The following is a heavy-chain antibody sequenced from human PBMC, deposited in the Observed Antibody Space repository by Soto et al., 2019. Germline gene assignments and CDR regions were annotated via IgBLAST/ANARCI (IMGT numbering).Heavy chain of an antibody. V-gene: IGHV1-2*04. CDR2: INPNSGGT. CDR1: GYPFTGYY. J-gene: IGHJ6*02. Sequence: GASVKVSCKASGYPFTGYYMHWVRQAPGQGLAWMGWINPNSGGTNYAQKFQGWVTMTRDTSISTAYMELSMMRPDDVVWYYWARNGGRWGGSGSDPTCYVGIDIGGQG. D-gene: IGHD3-10*01. CDR3: ARNGGRWGGSGSDPTCYVGIDI.